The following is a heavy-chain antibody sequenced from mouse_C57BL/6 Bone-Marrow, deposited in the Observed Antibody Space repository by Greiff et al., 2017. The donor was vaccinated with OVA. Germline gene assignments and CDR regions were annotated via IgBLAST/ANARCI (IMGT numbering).Heavy chain of an antibody. J-gene: IGHJ3*01. D-gene: IGHD2-5*01. V-gene: IGHV1-47*01. CDR2: FHPYNDDT. CDR1: GYTFTTYP. CDR3: ARSYYSNRGFAY. Sequence: QVQLKESGAELVKPGASVKMSCKASGYTFTTYPIEWMKQNHGKSLEWIGNFHPYNDDTKYNEKFKGKATLTVEKSSSTVYLELSRLTSDDSAVYYCARSYYSNRGFAYWGQGTLVTVSA.